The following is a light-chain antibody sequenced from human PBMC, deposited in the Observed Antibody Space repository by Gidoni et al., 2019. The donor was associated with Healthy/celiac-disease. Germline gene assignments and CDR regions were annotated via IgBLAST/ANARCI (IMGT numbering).Light chain of an antibody. CDR3: QQYNSYPWT. CDR1: QGISSW. Sequence: DIQMHQPPSTLSASVGDRATITGRARQGISSWLAWYQQKPGKAPKLLIYKASSVESGVPSRFSGSGSGTEITLTISSLQPDDLATYYCQQYNSYPWTFGQGTKVEIK. CDR2: KAS. V-gene: IGKV1-5*03. J-gene: IGKJ1*01.